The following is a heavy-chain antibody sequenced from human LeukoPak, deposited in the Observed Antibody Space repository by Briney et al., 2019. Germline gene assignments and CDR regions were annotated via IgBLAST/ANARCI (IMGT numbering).Heavy chain of an antibody. CDR1: GFTFTTYS. CDR2: ISSGSSAI. V-gene: IGHV3-21*01. Sequence: PGGSLRLSCEASGFTFTTYSMTWVRQAPGRGLEWVSIISSGSSAIFSADALKGRFTISRDDAKNLLYLDMNSLRAEDTAVYYCARGHTAVTRHFDFWGQGTLVTVSS. J-gene: IGHJ4*02. CDR3: ARGHTAVTRHFDF. D-gene: IGHD4-17*01.